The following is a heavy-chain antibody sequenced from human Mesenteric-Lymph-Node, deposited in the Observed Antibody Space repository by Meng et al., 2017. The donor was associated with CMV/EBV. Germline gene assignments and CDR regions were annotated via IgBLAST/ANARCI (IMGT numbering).Heavy chain of an antibody. J-gene: IGHJ5*02. D-gene: IGHD2-2*01. CDR3: ANVHCSSTSCTSFDP. Sequence: SCAASGFTVSSNYMTWVRQAPGKGLEWLSIIYVGDSTSYADSVKGRFTISRDNTKNTLYLQMNSLRPEDTAVYYCANVHCSSTSCTSFDPWGQGALVTVSS. CDR1: GFTVSSNY. CDR2: IYVGDST. V-gene: IGHV3-66*02.